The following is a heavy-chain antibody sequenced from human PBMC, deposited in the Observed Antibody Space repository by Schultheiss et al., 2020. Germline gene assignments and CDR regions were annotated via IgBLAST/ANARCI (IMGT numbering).Heavy chain of an antibody. CDR1: GYSFNTYW. V-gene: IGHV5-51*01. CDR2: IYPGDSDT. J-gene: IGHJ5*02. D-gene: IGHD5-12*01. Sequence: GESLKISCKGSGYSFNTYWIGWVRQMPGKGLEWMGIIYPGDSDTKYSPSFQGQVTISADRSISTAYLQWSSLKASDTAMYYCARSPTVDILVPSRFDAWGQGTPVTVSS. CDR3: ARSPTVDILVPSRFDA.